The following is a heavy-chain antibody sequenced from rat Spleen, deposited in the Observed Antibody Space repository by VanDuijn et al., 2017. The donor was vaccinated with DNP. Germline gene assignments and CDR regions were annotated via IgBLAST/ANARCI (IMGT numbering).Heavy chain of an antibody. Sequence: EVQLVESGGGLVQPGRSLKLSCAASGITFSDYNMAWVRQAPTKGLEWVGSISTVGDNAYYRDSVKGRFTISRDNAKSTLFLQMDSLTSEDTATYYCTREGTYYGSRWFAYWGQGTLVTVSS. D-gene: IGHD1-9*01. CDR1: GITFSDYN. J-gene: IGHJ3*01. CDR3: TREGTYYGSRWFAY. V-gene: IGHV5-25*01. CDR2: ISTVGDNA.